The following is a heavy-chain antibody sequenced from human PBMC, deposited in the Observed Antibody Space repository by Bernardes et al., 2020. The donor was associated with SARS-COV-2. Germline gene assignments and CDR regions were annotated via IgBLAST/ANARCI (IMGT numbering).Heavy chain of an antibody. D-gene: IGHD6-19*01. CDR2: IRPDNGDT. CDR3: ASVTYSSGSDFDY. Sequence: ASVKGSCKASGYTFTTDAITWVRQAPGQGLEWVGWIRPDNGDTMYAQKFQGRVTMTRDTSISTAYMELSSLRSDDTAVYYCASVTYSSGSDFDYWGQGTLVTVSS. J-gene: IGHJ4*02. V-gene: IGHV1-18*01. CDR1: GYTFTTDA.